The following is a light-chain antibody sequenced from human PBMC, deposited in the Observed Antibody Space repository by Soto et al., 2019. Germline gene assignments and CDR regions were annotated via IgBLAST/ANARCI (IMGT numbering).Light chain of an antibody. CDR3: QQHVTSPFS. CDR2: GAS. CDR1: QTVTSTY. Sequence: EIVLTQSPVTLSLSPGESATLSCRASQTVTSTYLAWYQQTPGQAPRLLIYGASNRATGIPDRFSGSGSGTDFTLTINTLAPEDFAVYYCQQHVTSPFSFGGGTKLEIK. J-gene: IGKJ4*01. V-gene: IGKV3-20*01.